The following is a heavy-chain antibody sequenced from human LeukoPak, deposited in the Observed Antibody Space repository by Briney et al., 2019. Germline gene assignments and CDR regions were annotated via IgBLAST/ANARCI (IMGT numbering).Heavy chain of an antibody. J-gene: IGHJ4*02. V-gene: IGHV1-18*01. CDR3: ARSNSPYIVVVVAATGGAFDY. CDR1: GYTFTSYG. CDR2: ISAYNGKT. Sequence: ASVKVSCKAPGYTFTSYGISWVRQAPGQGLEWLGWISAYNGKTNYAQNFQGRVTMTTEKSTTTAYMELTSLRFDDTAVYYCARSNSPYIVVVVAATGGAFDYWGQGTLVTVSS. D-gene: IGHD2-15*01.